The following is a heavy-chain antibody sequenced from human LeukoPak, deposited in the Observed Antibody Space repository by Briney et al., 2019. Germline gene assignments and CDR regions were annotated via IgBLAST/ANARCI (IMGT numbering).Heavy chain of an antibody. CDR3: ARVCPYYYDSSGYPCPYFDY. J-gene: IGHJ4*02. CDR1: GGSISSYY. Sequence: SETLSLTCTVSGGSISSYYWSWIRQPPGKGLEWIGYIYYSGSTNYNPSLKSRVTISVDTSKNQFSLKLSSVTAADTAVYYCARVCPYYYDSSGYPCPYFDYWGQGTLVTVSS. D-gene: IGHD3-22*01. CDR2: IYYSGST. V-gene: IGHV4-59*01.